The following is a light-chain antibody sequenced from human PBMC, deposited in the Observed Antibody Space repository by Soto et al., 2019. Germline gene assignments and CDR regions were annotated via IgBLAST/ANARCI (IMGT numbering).Light chain of an antibody. Sequence: QSVLTQPPSASGTPGQRVTISCSGSNSNIGSNSVNWYQQLPGTAPKLLIYSNNQRPSGVSGRFAGYKSGTSASPAISGLQSDDEAEYYCAAWDASLNGYVFGTGTKLTVL. J-gene: IGLJ1*01. CDR3: AAWDASLNGYV. CDR1: NSNIGSNS. V-gene: IGLV1-44*01. CDR2: SNN.